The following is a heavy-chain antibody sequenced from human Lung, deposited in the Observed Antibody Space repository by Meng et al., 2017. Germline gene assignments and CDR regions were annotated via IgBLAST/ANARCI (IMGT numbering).Heavy chain of an antibody. J-gene: IGHJ4*02. V-gene: IGHV1-3*01. Sequence: QVLLVQSGAAVKKPGASVNVSCKASGYTFTDYSIQWVRQAPGQRLEWMGWITANGYTKYSQKFQGRVTITSETSANTAYIEVSSLRSEDTAVYYCARDPTEVGAFDYWGQGTLVTVSS. D-gene: IGHD1-26*01. CDR1: GYTFTDYS. CDR3: ARDPTEVGAFDY. CDR2: ITANGYT.